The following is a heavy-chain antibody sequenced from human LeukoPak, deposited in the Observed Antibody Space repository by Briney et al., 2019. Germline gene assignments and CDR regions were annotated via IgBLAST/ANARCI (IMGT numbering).Heavy chain of an antibody. V-gene: IGHV3-7*01. CDR2: IKQDGSEK. J-gene: IGHJ3*02. CDR3: ARDSPLFFWSGHGRNGAFDI. D-gene: IGHD3-3*01. CDR1: GFTFSSYW. Sequence: PGGSLRLSCAASGFTFSSYWMSWVRQAPGKGLEWVANIKQDGSEKYYVDSVKGRFTISRDNAKNSLYLQMNSLRAEDTAVYYCARDSPLFFWSGHGRNGAFDIWGQGTMVTVSS.